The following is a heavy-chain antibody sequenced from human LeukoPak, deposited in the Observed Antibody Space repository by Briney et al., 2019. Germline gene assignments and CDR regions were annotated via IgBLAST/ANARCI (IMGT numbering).Heavy chain of an antibody. CDR1: GYTFTGYY. V-gene: IGHV1-2*02. CDR2: INPNSGGT. D-gene: IGHD3-22*01. J-gene: IGHJ4*02. CDR3: ARDLYYYDSSGYYYYNY. Sequence: ASVKVSCKASGYTFTGYYMHWVRQAPGQGIEWMGWINPNSGGTNYAQKFQGRVTMTTDTSTSTAYMELRSLRSDDTAVYYCARDLYYYDSSGYYYYNYWGQGTLVTVSS.